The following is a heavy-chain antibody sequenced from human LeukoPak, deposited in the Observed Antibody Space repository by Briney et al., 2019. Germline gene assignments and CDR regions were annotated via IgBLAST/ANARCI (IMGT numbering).Heavy chain of an antibody. Sequence: SETLSLTCTVSGGSISSYYWSWIRQPPGKGLEWIGYIYYSGSTKYNPSLKSRVTISLDTPKNQFSLKLTSVAAADTAVYYCAREYDILDYFDYWGQGTLVTVSS. V-gene: IGHV4-59*01. J-gene: IGHJ4*02. CDR3: AREYDILDYFDY. CDR2: IYYSGST. D-gene: IGHD3-9*01. CDR1: GGSISSYY.